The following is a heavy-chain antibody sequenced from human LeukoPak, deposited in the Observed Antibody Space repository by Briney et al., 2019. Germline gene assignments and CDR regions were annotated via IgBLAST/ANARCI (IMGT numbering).Heavy chain of an antibody. V-gene: IGHV4-39*07. J-gene: IGHJ4*02. CDR2: IYHSGST. CDR3: ARARVLFDY. Sequence: SETLSLTCTVSGGSINTPNYYWAWIRQPPGKGLEWIGSIYHSGSTYYNPSLKSRVTISVDTSMNHFSLNLTSVTAADTAVYYCARARVLFDYWGQGNLVTVSS. CDR1: GGSINTPNYY. D-gene: IGHD4/OR15-4a*01.